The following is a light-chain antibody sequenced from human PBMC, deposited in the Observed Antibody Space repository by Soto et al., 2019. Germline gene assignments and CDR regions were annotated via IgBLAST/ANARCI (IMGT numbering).Light chain of an antibody. CDR3: QQYNSYSPYT. CDR2: EAS. Sequence: DIQMTQSPSTLSASVGDRVTITCRASENISRWLAWYQQKPGKAPKVLIYEASSLSSGVPSRFGGSESGTEFTLTISGVQPDDFATYYCQQYNSYSPYTFGQGTKLDIK. V-gene: IGKV1-5*01. CDR1: ENISRW. J-gene: IGKJ2*01.